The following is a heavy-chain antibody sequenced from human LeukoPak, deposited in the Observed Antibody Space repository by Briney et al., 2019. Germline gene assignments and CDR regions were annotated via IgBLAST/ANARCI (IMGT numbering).Heavy chain of an antibody. J-gene: IGHJ6*03. CDR1: GGSISSGGYY. CDR3: ARDSLYMDV. Sequence: PSETLSLTCTVSGGSISSGGYYWSWIRQPPGKGLEWIGYIYHSGSTYYNPSLKSRVTISVDRSKNQFSLKLSSVTAADTAVYYCARDSLYMDVWGKGATVTVSS. V-gene: IGHV4-30-2*01. CDR2: IYHSGST.